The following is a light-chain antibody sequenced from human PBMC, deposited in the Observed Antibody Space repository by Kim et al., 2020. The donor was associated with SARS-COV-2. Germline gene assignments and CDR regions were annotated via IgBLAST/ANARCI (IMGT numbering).Light chain of an antibody. V-gene: IGKV3-20*01. CDR2: GAS. CDR1: RRVSSRY. Sequence: SPVDRASHSSRWRRRVSSRYLAWFQQKPGQAHRLRIYGASSRATGIPERFSGSGSRTDFTLTISSLEREEVSVYYCQQYRSSPLTFGGGTKVDI. J-gene: IGKJ4*01. CDR3: QQYRSSPLT.